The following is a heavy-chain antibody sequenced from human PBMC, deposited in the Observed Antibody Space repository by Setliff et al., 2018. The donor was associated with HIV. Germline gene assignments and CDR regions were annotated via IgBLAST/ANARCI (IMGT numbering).Heavy chain of an antibody. V-gene: IGHV4-59*01. CDR2: IYDSGSP. J-gene: IGHJ3*02. CDR1: GGSTSNEY. Sequence: SETLSLTCTVSGGSTSNEYWSWIRQPPGKGLEWIGYIYDSGSPKYSPSLKSRVTISIDTSKSQISLKLTSVTAADTAMYHCARVYYFDSSGYYQRGDVFDIWGQGTMVTVSS. D-gene: IGHD3-22*01. CDR3: ARVYYFDSSGYYQRGDVFDI.